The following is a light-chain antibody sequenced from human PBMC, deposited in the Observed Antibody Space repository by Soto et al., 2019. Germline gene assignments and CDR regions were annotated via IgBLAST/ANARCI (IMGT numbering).Light chain of an antibody. J-gene: IGKJ2*01. CDR3: QQYFTTPQT. CDR1: QSVLRRSNSKNL. Sequence: DIVMTQSPGSLAVSLGETATINCKSSQSVLRRSNSKNLSAWHQQKAGQPPKVLIYWASSRESGVPDRFRGSGSETDFTLTITNVQADDVAVYYCQQYFTTPQTFGPGTKVEI. CDR2: WAS. V-gene: IGKV4-1*01.